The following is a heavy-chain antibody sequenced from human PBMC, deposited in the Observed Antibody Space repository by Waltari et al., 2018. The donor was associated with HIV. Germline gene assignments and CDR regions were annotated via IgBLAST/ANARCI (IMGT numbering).Heavy chain of an antibody. V-gene: IGHV3-21*01. J-gene: IGHJ4*02. CDR3: ARIKAGLFDY. Sequence: EVQLVESGGGLVKPGGSLRLSCAASGVTFSSYSMNWVRQAPGKGLEWVSSISSSSSYIYYADSVKGRFTISRDNAKNSLYLQMNSLRAEDTAVYYCARIKAGLFDYWGQGTLVTVSS. CDR2: ISSSSSYI. CDR1: GVTFSSYS.